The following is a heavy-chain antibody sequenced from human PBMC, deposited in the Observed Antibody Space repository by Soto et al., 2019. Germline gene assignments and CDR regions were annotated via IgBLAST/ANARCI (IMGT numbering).Heavy chain of an antibody. Sequence: GGSLRLSCAASGFTFSDYYMTWIRQAPGKGLEWVSYMSSSGSTIYYADSVKGRFTISRDNAKNSLYLQMNSLRVDDTALYYCARDISGYGGGDDAFDICGPGTLVPVSS. CDR2: MSSSGSTI. D-gene: IGHD5-12*01. V-gene: IGHV3-11*01. J-gene: IGHJ3*02. CDR3: ARDISGYGGGDDAFDI. CDR1: GFTFSDYY.